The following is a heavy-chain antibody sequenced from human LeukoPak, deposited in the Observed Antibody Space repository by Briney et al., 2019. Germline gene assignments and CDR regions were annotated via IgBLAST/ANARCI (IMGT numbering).Heavy chain of an antibody. Sequence: SETLSLTCTVSGGSISNYYWSWIRQPPGKGLEWIGYVYYSGTTNYNPSLKGRVTISVDTSKNQFSLRLSSVTAADTAVYYCARERRDGYKVYFDYWGLGTLVTVSS. CDR1: GGSISNYY. V-gene: IGHV4-59*01. D-gene: IGHD5-24*01. CDR3: ARERRDGYKVYFDY. J-gene: IGHJ4*02. CDR2: VYYSGTT.